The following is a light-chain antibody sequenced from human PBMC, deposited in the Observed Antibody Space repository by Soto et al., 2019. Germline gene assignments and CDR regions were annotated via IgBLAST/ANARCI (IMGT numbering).Light chain of an antibody. V-gene: IGKV1-12*01. CDR3: LQVNSFPRT. J-gene: IGKJ1*01. CDR2: SAS. Sequence: IQMTQSPSSRSASTVDRVTITFRASQGIGVRLAWFQQKPGKAPQYLIQSASILQSGVPSRFSGSGSGTEFILTINSLQPEDVAIYYCLQVNSFPRTFGQGTKVDIK. CDR1: QGIGVR.